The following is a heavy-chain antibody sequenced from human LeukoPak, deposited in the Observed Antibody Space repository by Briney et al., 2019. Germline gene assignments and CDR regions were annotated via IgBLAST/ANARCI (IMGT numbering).Heavy chain of an antibody. D-gene: IGHD5-12*01. V-gene: IGHV3-23*01. CDR2: INPSSGNT. CDR3: AKDLPPHKVYSGYDGPFDY. CDR1: GFTLTKYA. J-gene: IGHJ4*02. Sequence: GGSLRLSCAASGFTLTKYAMSWVRQAPGKGLEWVSSINPSSGNTYYADSVKGRFTISGDNSKNTLYLQMNSLRAEDTAVYYCAKDLPPHKVYSGYDGPFDYWGQGTLVTVSS.